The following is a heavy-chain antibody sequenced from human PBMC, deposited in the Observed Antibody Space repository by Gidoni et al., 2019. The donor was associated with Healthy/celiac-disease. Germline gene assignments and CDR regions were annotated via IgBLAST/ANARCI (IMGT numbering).Heavy chain of an antibody. CDR3: ARERWSSVSLDY. J-gene: IGHJ4*02. Sequence: QVQLVESGGGVVQPGRSLRLSCAAPGFTFSSYGMHWVRQAPGKGLEWVAVLWYDGSNKYYADSVKGRFTISRDNSKNTLYLQMNSLRAEDTAVYYCARERWSSVSLDYWGQGTLVTVSS. CDR2: LWYDGSNK. V-gene: IGHV3-33*01. CDR1: GFTFSSYG. D-gene: IGHD2-15*01.